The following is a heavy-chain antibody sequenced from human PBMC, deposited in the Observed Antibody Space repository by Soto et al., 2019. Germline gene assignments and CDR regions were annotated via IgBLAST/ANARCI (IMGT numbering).Heavy chain of an antibody. J-gene: IGHJ4*02. D-gene: IGHD6-13*01. CDR3: AKNDPNAGFDS. V-gene: IGHV4-59*11. Sequence: PSETLSLTCNVSGVSITSLFWSWFRQPPGKGLEWIGYIYNSGRTSYNPSLKSRVTISVDTSTNQFSLKMRSVTAADTAVYYCAKNDPNAGFDSWGQGTLVTVSS. CDR1: GVSITSLF. CDR2: IYNSGRT.